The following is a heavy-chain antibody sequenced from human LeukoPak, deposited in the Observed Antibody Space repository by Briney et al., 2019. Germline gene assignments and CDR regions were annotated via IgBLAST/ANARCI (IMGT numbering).Heavy chain of an antibody. V-gene: IGHV1-8*01. Sequence: GASVKVSCKASGYTFTSYDINWVRQATGQGLEWMGWMNPNSGNTGYAQKFQGRVTMTRNTSISTAYMELSSLRSEDTAVYYCARGGRGPYYYYYYMDVWGKGTTVTVSS. D-gene: IGHD3-10*01. CDR2: MNPNSGNT. J-gene: IGHJ6*03. CDR3: ARGGRGPYYYYYYMDV. CDR1: GYTFTSYD.